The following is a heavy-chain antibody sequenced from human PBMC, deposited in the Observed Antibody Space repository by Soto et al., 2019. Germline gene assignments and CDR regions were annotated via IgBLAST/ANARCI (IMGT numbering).Heavy chain of an antibody. CDR1: GFTFSSYA. Sequence: GGSLRLSCAASGFTFSSYAMHWVRQAPGKGLEWVAVISYDGSNKYYADSVKGRFTISRDNSKNTLYLQMNSLRAEDTAVYYCARGWFGELLWPFDYWGQGTLVTVSS. J-gene: IGHJ4*02. CDR2: ISYDGSNK. CDR3: ARGWFGELLWPFDY. D-gene: IGHD3-10*01. V-gene: IGHV3-30-3*01.